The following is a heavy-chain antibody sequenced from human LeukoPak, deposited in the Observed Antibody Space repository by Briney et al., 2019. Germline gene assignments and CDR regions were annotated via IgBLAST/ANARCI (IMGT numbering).Heavy chain of an antibody. CDR1: GFTFSSYG. D-gene: IGHD6-19*01. J-gene: IGHJ4*02. Sequence: GRSLRLSCAASGFTFSSYGMHWVRQAPGKGLEWVAVISYDGSNKYYADSVKGRFTISRDNSKNTLYLQMNSLRAEDTAVYYCAKDSSQWLVHPFDYWGQGTLVTVSS. V-gene: IGHV3-30*18. CDR2: ISYDGSNK. CDR3: AKDSSQWLVHPFDY.